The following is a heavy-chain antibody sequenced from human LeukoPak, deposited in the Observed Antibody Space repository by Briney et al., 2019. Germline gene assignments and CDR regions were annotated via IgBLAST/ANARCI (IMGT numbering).Heavy chain of an antibody. CDR1: GYTLTKLS. V-gene: IGHV1-24*01. Sequence: ASVKVSCKVSGYTLTKLSMHWVRQAPGKGLEGMGGFDPEDGETIYAQKFQGRVTMTGDTSTDTAYMELSSLRSEHTAVYYCATNRYSSSWYGHFDYWGQGTLVTVSS. CDR3: ATNRYSSSWYGHFDY. CDR2: FDPEDGET. D-gene: IGHD6-13*01. J-gene: IGHJ4*02.